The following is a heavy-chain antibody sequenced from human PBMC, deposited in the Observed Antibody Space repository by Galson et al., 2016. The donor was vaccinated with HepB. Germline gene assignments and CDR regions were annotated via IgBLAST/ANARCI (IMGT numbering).Heavy chain of an antibody. CDR2: LDPTDYYT. Sequence: QSGAEVKKPGESLRISCKGSGYNFTNYWISWVRQMPGKGLEWMGRLDPTDYYTNYSPSCQGHVTISPDKSITTAYLQWSSLKTSDTAIYYCTRHSTQLYIITSYKPHDAFDIWGQGTMVTVSS. V-gene: IGHV5-10-1*01. J-gene: IGHJ3*02. CDR3: TRHSTQLYIITSYKPHDAFDI. CDR1: GYNFTNYW. D-gene: IGHD5-18*01.